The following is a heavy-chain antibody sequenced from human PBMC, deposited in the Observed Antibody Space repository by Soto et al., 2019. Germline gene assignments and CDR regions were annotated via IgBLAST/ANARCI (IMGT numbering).Heavy chain of an antibody. CDR1: GFTFSKYA. D-gene: IGHD3-22*01. CDR3: VKDYYDSSGYSYFDY. CDR2: ISGSGVSP. V-gene: IGHV3-23*01. J-gene: IGHJ4*02. Sequence: GGSLRLSCAASGFTFSKYAMSWVRQPPGKGLEWVSAISGSGVSPNYADSVKGRFTISRDNSKNMLYLQMNSVRAEDTAVYYCVKDYYDSSGYSYFDYWGQGTQVTVSS.